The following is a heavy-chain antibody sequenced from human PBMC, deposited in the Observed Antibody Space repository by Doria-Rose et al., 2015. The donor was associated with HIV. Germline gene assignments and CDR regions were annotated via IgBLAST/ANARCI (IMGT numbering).Heavy chain of an antibody. CDR2: TYYTGTS. V-gene: IGHV4-31*03. CDR1: GASVSSRGYY. CDR3: ARMGSYRELEY. D-gene: IGHD3-3*01. J-gene: IGHJ4*02. Sequence: LQSPGPGLVKPSETLSLTCSVSGASVSSRGYYWNWIRQVPGKGLEPLGYTYYTGTSDYSPSHKSRLNMAVDTSKNQFSLKLSFVTVADTAVYYCARMGSYRELEYWGQGSLLFVSA.